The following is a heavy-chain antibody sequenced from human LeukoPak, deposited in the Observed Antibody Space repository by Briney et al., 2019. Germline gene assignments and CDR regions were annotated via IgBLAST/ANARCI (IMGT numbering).Heavy chain of an antibody. D-gene: IGHD1-26*01. CDR1: GFTFSNAW. CDR2: ISSSSSTI. V-gene: IGHV3-48*02. J-gene: IGHJ5*02. Sequence: GGSLRLSCAASGFTFSNAWMSWVRQAPGKGLEWISYISSSSSTIYYADSVKGRFTISRDNARKSLYLQMNSLRDEDTAVYYCARVVVGTNSNWFDPWGQGTLVTVSS. CDR3: ARVVVGTNSNWFDP.